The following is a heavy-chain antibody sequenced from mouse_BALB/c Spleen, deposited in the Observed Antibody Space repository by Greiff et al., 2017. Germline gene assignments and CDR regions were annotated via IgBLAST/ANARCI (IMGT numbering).Heavy chain of an antibody. CDR1: GYTFTSYT. CDR2: INPSSGYT. Sequence: VQLQQSAAELARPGASVKMSCKASGYTFTSYTMHWVKQRPGQGLEWIGYINPSSGYTEYNQKFKDKTTLTADKSSSTAYMQLSSLTSEDSAVYYCARSGKLGLFDYWGQGTTLTVSS. V-gene: IGHV1-4*02. J-gene: IGHJ2*01. CDR3: ARSGKLGLFDY. D-gene: IGHD3-1*01.